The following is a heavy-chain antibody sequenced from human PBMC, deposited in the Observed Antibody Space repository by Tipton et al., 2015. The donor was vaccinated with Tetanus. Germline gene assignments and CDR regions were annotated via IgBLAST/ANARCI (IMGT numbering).Heavy chain of an antibody. CDR3: VRDHARACGGDCYPGGFDI. J-gene: IGHJ3*02. CDR1: GFTFSSYN. D-gene: IGHD2-21*02. Sequence: LRLSCAASGFTFSSYNMNWVRQAPGKGLEWIGYICYSGSTYYNPSLKGRVTVSLDTSKNQFSLRLTSVTDADTAVYYCVRDHARACGGDCYPGGFDIWGQGTMVSVSS. V-gene: IGHV4-30-4*08. CDR2: ICYSGST.